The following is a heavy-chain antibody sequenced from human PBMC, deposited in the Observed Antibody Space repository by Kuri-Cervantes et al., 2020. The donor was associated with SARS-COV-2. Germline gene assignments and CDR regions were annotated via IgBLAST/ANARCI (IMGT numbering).Heavy chain of an antibody. CDR2: INTYNDDT. J-gene: IGHJ3*02. CDR1: GYRFTDYR. V-gene: IGHV1-2*02. D-gene: IGHD3-3*01. Sequence: ASVKVSCKASGYRFTDYRMHWVRQAPGRGLEWMGCINTYNDDTLYAHKFQGRVIMTRDTSISTAYLEVSGLRSDDTAVYYCARGVPWGWSGYSQADAFDIWGQGTMVTVSS. CDR3: ARGVPWGWSGYSQADAFDI.